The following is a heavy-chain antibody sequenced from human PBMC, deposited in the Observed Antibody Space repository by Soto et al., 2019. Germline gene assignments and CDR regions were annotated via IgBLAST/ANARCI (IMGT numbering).Heavy chain of an antibody. CDR2: IIPILGIA. CDR1: GGTFSSYT. D-gene: IGHD2-15*01. J-gene: IGHJ5*02. CDR3: ARDLPLAAHTTNWFDP. V-gene: IGHV1-69*08. Sequence: QVQLVQSGAEVKKPGSSVNVSCKASGGTFSSYTISWVRQAPGQGLEWMGRIIPILGIANYAQKFQGRVTITADKSTSTAYMELSSLRSEDTAVYYCARDLPLAAHTTNWFDPWGQGTLVTVSS.